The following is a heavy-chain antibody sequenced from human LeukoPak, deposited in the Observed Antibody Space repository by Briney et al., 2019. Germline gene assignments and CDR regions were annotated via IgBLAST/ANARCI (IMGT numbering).Heavy chain of an antibody. Sequence: TSETLSLTCTVSGVSISSYYWSWIRQPPGKGLEWIGYIYYSGSTNYNPSLKSRVTISVDTSKNQFSLKLSSVTAADTAVYYCARLIAAPALDVWGKGTTVTVSS. CDR1: GVSISSYY. CDR2: IYYSGST. CDR3: ARLIAAPALDV. J-gene: IGHJ6*04. D-gene: IGHD6-6*01. V-gene: IGHV4-59*08.